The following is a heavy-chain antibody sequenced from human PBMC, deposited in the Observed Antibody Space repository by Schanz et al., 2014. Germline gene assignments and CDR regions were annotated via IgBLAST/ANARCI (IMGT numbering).Heavy chain of an antibody. CDR3: ARDFDDRRGYGSGYCLGDCMDV. CDR1: GFTVSSDH. D-gene: IGHD3-10*01. Sequence: EVQLVESGGGFVQPGGSLGLSCVVSGFTVSSDHMSWVRQAPGKGLEWVSTIYASGATYYADSVKRRFTISRDISKNTLYLQMNSLRAGDTAVYYCARDFDDRRGYGSGYCLGDCMDVWGQGTTVTVSS. CDR2: IYASGAT. V-gene: IGHV3-66*01. J-gene: IGHJ6*02.